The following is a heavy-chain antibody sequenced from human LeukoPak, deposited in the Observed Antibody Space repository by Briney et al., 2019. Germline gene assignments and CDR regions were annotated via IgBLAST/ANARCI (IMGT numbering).Heavy chain of an antibody. J-gene: IGHJ4*02. D-gene: IGHD4-17*01. Sequence: GGSLRLSCAASGFTFSSYAMSWVRQAPGKGLEWVSAISGSGGSTNYADSVKGRFTISRDNSKNTVYLQMNSLRAEDTAVYYCATSAHDYGDYGIHYWGQGTLVTVSS. CDR2: ISGSGGST. CDR1: GFTFSSYA. V-gene: IGHV3-23*01. CDR3: ATSAHDYGDYGIHY.